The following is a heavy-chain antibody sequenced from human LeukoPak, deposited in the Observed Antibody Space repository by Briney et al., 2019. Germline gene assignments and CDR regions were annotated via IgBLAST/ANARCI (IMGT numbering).Heavy chain of an antibody. D-gene: IGHD3-10*01. V-gene: IGHV4-59*01. CDR2: IYYSGST. CDR3: AKDEGVRGVTRSVYFDY. CDR1: GGSISSYY. Sequence: SETLSLTCTVSGGSISSYYWSWIRQPPGKGLEWIGYIYYSGSTNYNPSLKSRVTISVDTSKNQFSLKLRSVTAADTAVYYCAKDEGVRGVTRSVYFDYWGQGTLVTVSS. J-gene: IGHJ4*02.